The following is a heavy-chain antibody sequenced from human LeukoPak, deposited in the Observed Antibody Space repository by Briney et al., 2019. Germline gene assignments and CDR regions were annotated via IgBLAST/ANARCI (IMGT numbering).Heavy chain of an antibody. J-gene: IGHJ5*02. V-gene: IGHV4-34*01. Sequence: SETLSLTCAVYGGSFSGYYWSWIRQPPGKGLEWIGEINHSGSTNYNPSLKSRVTISVDTSKNQFSLKLSSMTAADTAVYYCARGRRWFDPWGQGTLVTVSS. CDR2: INHSGST. CDR3: ARGRRWFDP. D-gene: IGHD5-24*01. CDR1: GGSFSGYY.